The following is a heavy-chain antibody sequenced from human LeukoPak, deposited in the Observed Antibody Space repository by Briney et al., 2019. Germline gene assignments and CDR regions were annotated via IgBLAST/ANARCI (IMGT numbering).Heavy chain of an antibody. CDR1: EFSFETYW. J-gene: IGHJ6*03. V-gene: IGHV3-7*01. D-gene: IGHD5-24*01. CDR3: ARGETMDV. CDR2: INEDGSEK. Sequence: GGSLRLSCVALEFSFETYWMSWVRQAPGKGPEWVANINEDGSEKHYVGSVRGRFTISRDDADNSLHLQMNSLRPEDMAVYYCARGETMDVWGKGTTVTVSS.